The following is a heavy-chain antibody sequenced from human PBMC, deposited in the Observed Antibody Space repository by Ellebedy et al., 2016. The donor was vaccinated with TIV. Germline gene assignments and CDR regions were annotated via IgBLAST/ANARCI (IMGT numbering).Heavy chain of an antibody. V-gene: IGHV4-39*01. Sequence: MPSETLSLTCTVSGGSISSSSYYWGWIRQPPGKGLEWLGSIYYSGSTYYNPSLKRRVTISVDTSKNQFSLKLSSVTAADTAVYYCARQGHSSGWYVGEYYFDYWGQGTLVTVSS. CDR3: ARQGHSSGWYVGEYYFDY. J-gene: IGHJ4*02. D-gene: IGHD6-19*01. CDR2: IYYSGST. CDR1: GGSISSSSYY.